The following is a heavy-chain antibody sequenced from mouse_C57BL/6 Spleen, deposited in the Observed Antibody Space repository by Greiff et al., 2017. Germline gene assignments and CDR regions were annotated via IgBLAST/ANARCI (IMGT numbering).Heavy chain of an antibody. D-gene: IGHD1-1*01. CDR1: GYAFTNYL. Sequence: QVQLQQSGAELVRPGTSVKVSCKASGYAFTNYLIEWVKQRPGQGLEWIGVINPGSGGPNYNEKFKGKATLTADKSSSTAYMQLSSLTSEDSAVYFCARSPTTVVATRGFAYWGQGTLVTVSA. J-gene: IGHJ3*01. CDR3: ARSPTTVVATRGFAY. CDR2: INPGSGGP. V-gene: IGHV1-54*01.